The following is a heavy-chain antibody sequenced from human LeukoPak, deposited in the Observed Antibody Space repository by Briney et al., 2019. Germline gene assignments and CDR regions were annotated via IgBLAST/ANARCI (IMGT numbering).Heavy chain of an antibody. Sequence: GGSLRLSCVASGFTFSSYWMSWVRQTPGKGLEWVANIKQDGSEKNYVDSVKGRFTISRDNAKNSLYLQMNSLRADDTAVYYCARERGSGSYHPFDPWGQGTLVTVSS. V-gene: IGHV3-7*01. CDR1: GFTFSSYW. CDR2: IKQDGSEK. CDR3: ARERGSGSYHPFDP. J-gene: IGHJ5*02. D-gene: IGHD3-10*01.